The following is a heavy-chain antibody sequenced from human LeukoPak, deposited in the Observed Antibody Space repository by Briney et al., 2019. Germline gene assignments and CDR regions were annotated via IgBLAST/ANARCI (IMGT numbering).Heavy chain of an antibody. V-gene: IGHV3-11*05. D-gene: IGHD3-10*01. J-gene: IGHJ4*02. CDR2: IRSSSSYT. Sequence: GGSLTLSCAASGFTFSDYYMSWIRQAPRKGLEWVSYIRSSSSYTNYADSVKGRFTISRDNAKNSLYLQMNSLRAEDTAVYYCARDAPGEVRGVTEPYYFDYWGQGTLVSLSS. CDR3: ARDAPGEVRGVTEPYYFDY. CDR1: GFTFSDYY.